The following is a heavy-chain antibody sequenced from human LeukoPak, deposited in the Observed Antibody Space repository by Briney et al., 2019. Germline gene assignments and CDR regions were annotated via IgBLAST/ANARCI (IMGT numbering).Heavy chain of an antibody. CDR2: ISGSGGST. D-gene: IGHD3-22*01. Sequence: PGGSLRLSCAASGFTFSSYAMSWVRQAPGKGLEWVPAISGSGGSTYYADSVKGRFTISRDNSKNTLYLQMNSLRAEDTAVYYCAREYYYDSSGYYGRFDYWGQGTLVTVSS. CDR3: AREYYYDSSGYYGRFDY. CDR1: GFTFSSYA. V-gene: IGHV3-23*01. J-gene: IGHJ4*02.